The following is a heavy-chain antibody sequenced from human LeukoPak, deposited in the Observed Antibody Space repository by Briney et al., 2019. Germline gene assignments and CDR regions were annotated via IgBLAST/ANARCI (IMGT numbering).Heavy chain of an antibody. V-gene: IGHV1-2*06. Sequence: ASVKVSCKASGGTFNYYTINWVRQAPGQGLEWMGRINPNSGGTNYAQKFQGRVTMTRDTSISTTYMELSRLRSDDTAVYYCARSRPASDIVVVVAATRWFDPWGQGTLVTVSS. CDR3: ARSRPASDIVVVVAATRWFDP. D-gene: IGHD2-15*01. J-gene: IGHJ5*02. CDR1: GGTFNYYT. CDR2: INPNSGGT.